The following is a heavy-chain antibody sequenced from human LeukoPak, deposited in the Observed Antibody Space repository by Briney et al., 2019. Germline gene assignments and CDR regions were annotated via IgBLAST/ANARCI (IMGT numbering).Heavy chain of an antibody. V-gene: IGHV3-30*02. CDR3: ATHSGSYYFEVFHYYYMDV. D-gene: IGHD1-26*01. Sequence: GGSLRLSCAASGFTFSSYGMHWVRQAPGKGLEWVAFIRYDGSNKYYADSVKGRFTISRDNSKNTLYLQMNSLRAEDTALYYCATHSGSYYFEVFHYYYMDVWGKGTTVTVSS. CDR2: IRYDGSNK. J-gene: IGHJ6*03. CDR1: GFTFSSYG.